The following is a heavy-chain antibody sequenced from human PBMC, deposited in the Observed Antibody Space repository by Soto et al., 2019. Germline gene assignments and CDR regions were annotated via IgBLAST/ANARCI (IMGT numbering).Heavy chain of an antibody. J-gene: IGHJ5*02. D-gene: IGHD3-10*01. CDR3: ATVNFGNWFDP. CDR2: LDPDNGET. V-gene: IGHV1-24*01. Sequence: ASVKVSCKVSGYTLTEISLHWVRQAPGKGLERMGGLDPDNGETIYAQKFQGRVTMTEDTSTETAYMELSILRSEDTAVYYCATVNFGNWFDPWGQGTLVTVSS. CDR1: GYTLTEIS.